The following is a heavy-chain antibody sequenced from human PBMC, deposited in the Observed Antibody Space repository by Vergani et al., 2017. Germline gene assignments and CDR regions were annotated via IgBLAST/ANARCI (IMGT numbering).Heavy chain of an antibody. CDR1: GGSISSSSYY. D-gene: IGHD4-17*01. CDR2: IYYSGST. CDR3: ARGAPPPPYGDYVWFDP. V-gene: IGHV4-39*07. J-gene: IGHJ5*02. Sequence: LQLQESGPGLVKPSETLSLTCTVSGGSISSSSYYWGWIRQPPGKGLEWIGSIYYSGSTYYNPSLKSRVTISVDPSKNQFSLKLSSVTAADTAVYYWARGAPPPPYGDYVWFDPWGQGTLVTVSS.